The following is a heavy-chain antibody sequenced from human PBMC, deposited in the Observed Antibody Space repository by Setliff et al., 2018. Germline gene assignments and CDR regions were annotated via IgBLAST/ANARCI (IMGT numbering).Heavy chain of an antibody. J-gene: IGHJ6*03. D-gene: IGHD3-22*01. Sequence: GGSLRLSCAASGFTFSSYAMSWVRQAPGKGLEWVSSTTGSGGDRDYADSVKGRFTISRDNSKNTLYLQMNSLRAEDTAVYYCATNPRKGRSGGYYYDDPYYFYMDVWGKGTTVTVSS. V-gene: IGHV3-23*01. CDR3: ATNPRKGRSGGYYYDDPYYFYMDV. CDR1: GFTFSSYA. CDR2: TTGSGGDR.